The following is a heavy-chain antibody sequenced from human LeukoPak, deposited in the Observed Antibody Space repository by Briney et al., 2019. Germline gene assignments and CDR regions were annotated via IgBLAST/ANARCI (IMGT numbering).Heavy chain of an antibody. CDR3: ARGQAQQWLVSPWNYYMDV. CDR1: GFTFSNYN. Sequence: GGSLRLSCAASGFTFSNYNMNWVRQAPGKGLEWVSSIRSSTTYVYYADSVKGRFTISRDNAKNTLYLQINSLRAEHTAVYYCARGQAQQWLVSPWNYYMDVWGKGTTVTISS. CDR2: IRSSTTYV. D-gene: IGHD6-19*01. V-gene: IGHV3-21*01. J-gene: IGHJ6*03.